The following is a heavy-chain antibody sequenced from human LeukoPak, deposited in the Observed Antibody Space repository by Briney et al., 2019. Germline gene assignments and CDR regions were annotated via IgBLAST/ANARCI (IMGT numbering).Heavy chain of an antibody. Sequence: PGGSLRLSCAASGFIVSSNYMTWVRQAPGEGLEWVSVIHNDGSTYYTDSVKGRFTTSRDNSENTLYLQMNSLRVEDTAVYYCAALARDYWGQGTLVTVSS. CDR1: GFIVSSNY. D-gene: IGHD3-3*02. CDR2: IHNDGST. V-gene: IGHV3-53*01. J-gene: IGHJ4*02. CDR3: AALARDY.